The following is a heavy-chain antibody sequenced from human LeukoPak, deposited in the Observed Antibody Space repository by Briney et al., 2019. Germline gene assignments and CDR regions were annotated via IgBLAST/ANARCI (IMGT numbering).Heavy chain of an antibody. V-gene: IGHV1-18*01. CDR3: ARVGVKTRYYDFWRGYRTYFDY. J-gene: IGHJ4*02. CDR2: ISAYNGNT. CDR1: GYTFTSYG. Sequence: GASVKVSCKASGYTFTSYGISWVRQAPGQGLEWMGWISAYNGNTNYAQKLQGRVTMTTDTSTSTAYMELRSLTSDDTAVYYCARVGVKTRYYDFWRGYRTYFDYWGQGTLVTVSS. D-gene: IGHD3-3*01.